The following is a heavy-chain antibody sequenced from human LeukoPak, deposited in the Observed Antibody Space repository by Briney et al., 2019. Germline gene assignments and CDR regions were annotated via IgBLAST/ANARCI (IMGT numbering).Heavy chain of an antibody. CDR2: ISNSADST. J-gene: IGHJ4*02. CDR3: ARAGGSDGYNSAFDF. CDR1: GFTFSTYA. D-gene: IGHD5-24*01. Sequence: GGSLRLSCAASGFTFSTYAMNWVRQAPGKGLEWVSSISNSADSTSYADPVKGRFTISRDNSKNTLYLQMNSLRAEDTAVYYCARAGGSDGYNSAFDFWGQGTLVTVSS. V-gene: IGHV3-23*01.